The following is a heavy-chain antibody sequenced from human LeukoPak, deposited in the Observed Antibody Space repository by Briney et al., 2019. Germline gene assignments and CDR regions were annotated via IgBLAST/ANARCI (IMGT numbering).Heavy chain of an antibody. Sequence: RSETLSLTCTVSGGSLSRGGYYWSSIRQHRGKGLEWIGYIYYSGSTYYNPSLKSRVTISVDTSKNQFSLKLSSVTAADTAVYYCAREDCSGGSCYRIDYWGQGTLVTVSS. V-gene: IGHV4-31*03. J-gene: IGHJ4*02. D-gene: IGHD2-15*01. CDR2: IYYSGST. CDR1: GGSLSRGGYY. CDR3: AREDCSGGSCYRIDY.